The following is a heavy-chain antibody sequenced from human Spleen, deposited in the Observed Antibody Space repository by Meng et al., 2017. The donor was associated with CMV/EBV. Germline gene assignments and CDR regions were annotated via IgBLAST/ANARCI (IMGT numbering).Heavy chain of an antibody. V-gene: IGHV3-23*01. CDR2: ISGSGAGT. D-gene: IGHD4-17*01. Sequence: LSLTCAASGFTFNYYAMNWVRQAPGKGLEWVSGISGSGAGTHYADSVKGRFTISRDNSKNTVYLQMISLRAEDTAVYYCAKVLGDYVYYFYYGMDVWGPGTTVTVSS. J-gene: IGHJ6*02. CDR1: GFTFNYYA. CDR3: AKVLGDYVYYFYYGMDV.